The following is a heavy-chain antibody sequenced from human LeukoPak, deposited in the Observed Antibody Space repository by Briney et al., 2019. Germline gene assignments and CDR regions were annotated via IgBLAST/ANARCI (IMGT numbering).Heavy chain of an antibody. V-gene: IGHV4-59*01. CDR3: SSSSWYCSGGSCYGRYYFDY. Sequence: SETLSLTCTVSGGAISSYYWSWIRQPPGKGLEWIGYIYYSGSTNYNPSLKSRVTISVDTSKNQFSLKLSSVTAADTAVYYSSSSSWYCSGGSCYGRYYFDYWGQGTLVTVSS. CDR2: IYYSGST. D-gene: IGHD2-15*01. CDR1: GGAISSYY. J-gene: IGHJ4*02.